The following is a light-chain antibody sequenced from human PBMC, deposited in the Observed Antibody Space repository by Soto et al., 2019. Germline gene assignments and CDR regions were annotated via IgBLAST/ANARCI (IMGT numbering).Light chain of an antibody. CDR3: QEYLNSLPA. CDR1: QSLFYSYNNYNY. J-gene: IGKJ1*01. V-gene: IGKV4-1*01. Sequence: TVMTKAPDSMSVSLGERAAINCKCSQSLFYSYNNYNYLAWYQQKPGQPPKVLIYWASTRASGVPDRFSGSGSGTEFTLTISSLQAEDVAVYYCQEYLNSLPAFGQGTKVDTK. CDR2: WAS.